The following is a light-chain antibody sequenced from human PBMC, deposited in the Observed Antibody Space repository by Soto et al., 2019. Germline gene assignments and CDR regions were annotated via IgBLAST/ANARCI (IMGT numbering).Light chain of an antibody. CDR3: QQYGNSPQT. V-gene: IGKV3-20*01. J-gene: IGKJ1*01. CDR1: PRFSSSY. Sequence: EIGLTQSASTLSSFPGDRVTLSWRASPRFSSSYLAWYQQNPGQAPRLLIYGASSRATGIPNRFSGSGYGTDFTLTISRLEPEDVAVYYCQQYGNSPQTFGQGTKVDI. CDR2: GAS.